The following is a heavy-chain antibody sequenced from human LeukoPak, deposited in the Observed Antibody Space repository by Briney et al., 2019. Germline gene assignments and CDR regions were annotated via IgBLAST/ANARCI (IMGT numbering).Heavy chain of an antibody. V-gene: IGHV4-34*01. CDR3: ARAVYYYYMDV. D-gene: IGHD4-17*01. CDR2: INHSGST. CDR1: GGSFSGYY. Sequence: SETLSLTCAVYGGSFSGYYWSWIRQPPGKGLEGIGEINHSGSTNYNPSLKSRVTISVDTSKNQFSLKLSSVTAADTAVYYCARAVYYYYMDVWGKGTTVTVSS. J-gene: IGHJ6*03.